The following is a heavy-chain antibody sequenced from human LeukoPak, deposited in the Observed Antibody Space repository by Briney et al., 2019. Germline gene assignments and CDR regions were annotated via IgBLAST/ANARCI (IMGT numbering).Heavy chain of an antibody. CDR3: GMSGDRVPLQDDVFDV. D-gene: IGHD1-26*01. CDR1: GYSFTSYC. CDR2: IYPGDSGP. Sequence: GASLKISCKFAGYSFTSYCIGWVRQMRGEGLEWMGIIYPGDSGPTSSPSFQGQVTISVDKSINTAYLQWSSLQASDTAMYYCGMSGDRVPLQDDVFDVWGQGTMVTVST. V-gene: IGHV5-51*01. J-gene: IGHJ3*01.